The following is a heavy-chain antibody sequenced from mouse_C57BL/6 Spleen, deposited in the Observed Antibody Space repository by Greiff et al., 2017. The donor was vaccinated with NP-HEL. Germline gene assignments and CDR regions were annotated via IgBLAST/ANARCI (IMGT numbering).Heavy chain of an antibody. CDR1: GFTFSSYG. J-gene: IGHJ4*01. V-gene: IGHV5-6*01. Sequence: EVHLVESGGDLVKPGGSLKLSCAASGFTFSSYGMSWVRQTPDKRLEWVATISSGGSYIYYPDSVKGRFTISRDNAKNTLYLQMSSLKSEDTAMYYCARQDLITTVVADYAMDYWGQGTSVTVSS. CDR2: ISSGGSYI. CDR3: ARQDLITTVVADYAMDY. D-gene: IGHD1-1*01.